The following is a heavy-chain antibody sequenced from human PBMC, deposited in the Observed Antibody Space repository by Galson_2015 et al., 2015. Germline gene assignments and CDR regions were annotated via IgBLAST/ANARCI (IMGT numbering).Heavy chain of an antibody. CDR3: ARELGGTYYFDY. D-gene: IGHD3-10*01. CDR1: GYTFTNYF. CDR2: INPSGAAT. Sequence: VKVSCKASGYTFTNYFIQWVRQAPGQGLEWVGAINPSGAATFYAQKLQGRVTMTRDTPTSTVYVELSSLGSEDTAAYYCARELGGTYYFDYWGLGTLVTVSS. V-gene: IGHV1-46*04. J-gene: IGHJ4*02.